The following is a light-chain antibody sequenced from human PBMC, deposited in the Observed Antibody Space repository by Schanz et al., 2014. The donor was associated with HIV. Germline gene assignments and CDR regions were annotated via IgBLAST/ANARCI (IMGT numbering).Light chain of an antibody. CDR3: QYFGNSGGT. CDR1: QTVTNNF. CDR2: ATS. Sequence: EIVLTQSPDTLSLSPGERATLSCRASQTVTNNFFAWYQQKPGQSPRLVIYATSTRAAGIPDRFSGTGSGTDFTLTISSLEPEDFAVYYCQYFGNSGGTFGGGTKVEIK. V-gene: IGKV3-20*01. J-gene: IGKJ4*01.